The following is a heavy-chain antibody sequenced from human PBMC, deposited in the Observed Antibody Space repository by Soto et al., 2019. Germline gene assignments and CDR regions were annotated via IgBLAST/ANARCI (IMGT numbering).Heavy chain of an antibody. CDR1: GFSFNDHA. CDR3: ASGRGYSGYDSFAF. V-gene: IGHV3-9*01. CDR2: INWNSGSV. Sequence: DVQLVESGGGLVQPGRSLRLSCAASGFSFNDHAMHWVRQSPGKGLEWVSGINWNSGSVGYADSVRGRFTISRDNAKNSLYLQMNSLRTEDTALYYCASGRGYSGYDSFAFWGQGTLVTVSS. J-gene: IGHJ4*02. D-gene: IGHD5-12*01.